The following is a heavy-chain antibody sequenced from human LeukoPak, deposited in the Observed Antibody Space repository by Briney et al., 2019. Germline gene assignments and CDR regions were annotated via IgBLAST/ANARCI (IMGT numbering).Heavy chain of an antibody. CDR2: ISDSGRAT. Sequence: GGSLRLSCAASGFTFNTYAMNWVRQAPGKGLEWVSTISDSGRATYHAHSVKGRFTVSRDDSKNTLFLQMNSLRAEDTAVFYCAKISGDDSSDYWGQGTLVTVSS. V-gene: IGHV3-23*01. CDR3: AKISGDDSSDY. D-gene: IGHD3-22*01. J-gene: IGHJ4*02. CDR1: GFTFNTYA.